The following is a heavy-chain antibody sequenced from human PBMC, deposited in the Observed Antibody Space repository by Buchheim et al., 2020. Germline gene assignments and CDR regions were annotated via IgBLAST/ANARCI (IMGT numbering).Heavy chain of an antibody. CDR3: ARLGYCSGGSCYSIYYYYGMDV. D-gene: IGHD2-15*01. V-gene: IGHV4-4*02. J-gene: IGHJ6*02. CDR2: IYHSGST. Sequence: QVQLQESGPGLVKPSGTLSLTCAVSGGSISSSNWWSWVRQPPGKGLEWMGEIYHSGSTNYNPSLKSRVTISVDKSKNKFSLKLNSVTAADTAVYYCARLGYCSGGSCYSIYYYYGMDVWGQGTT. CDR1: GGSISSSNW.